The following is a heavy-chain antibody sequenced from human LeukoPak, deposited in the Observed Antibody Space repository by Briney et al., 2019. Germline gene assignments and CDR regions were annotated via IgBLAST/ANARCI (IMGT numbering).Heavy chain of an antibody. J-gene: IGHJ3*02. CDR1: GFTFSSYS. CDR3: ARDRGSSGWRTGAHDAFDI. Sequence: HPGGSLRLSCAASGFTFSSYSMNWVRQAPGKGLEWVSYIYSSSSTTYYADSVKGRFTISRDNAKNSLYLQMNSLRAEDTAVYYCARDRGSSGWRTGAHDAFDIWGQGTMVTVSS. V-gene: IGHV3-48*04. D-gene: IGHD6-19*01. CDR2: IYSSSSTT.